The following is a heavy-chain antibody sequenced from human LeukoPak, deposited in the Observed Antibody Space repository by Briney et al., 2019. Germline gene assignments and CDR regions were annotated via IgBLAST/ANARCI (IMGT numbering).Heavy chain of an antibody. V-gene: IGHV1-69*05. CDR1: GGTFSSYA. D-gene: IGHD2-2*02. J-gene: IGHJ3*02. Sequence: ASVKLSCKASGGTFSSYAISWVRQAPGQGLEWMGGIIPIFGTANYAQKSQGRVTITTDESTSTAYMELSSLRSEDTAVYYCARDRCSSTSCYTDDAFDIWGQGTMVTVSS. CDR2: IIPIFGTA. CDR3: ARDRCSSTSCYTDDAFDI.